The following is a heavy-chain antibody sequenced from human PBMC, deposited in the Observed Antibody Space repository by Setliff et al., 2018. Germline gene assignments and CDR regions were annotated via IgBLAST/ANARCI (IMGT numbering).Heavy chain of an antibody. D-gene: IGHD6-6*01. CDR1: GFAFTSYG. J-gene: IGHJ4*02. CDR2: ISTSGSTI. Sequence: PGGSLRLSCVTSGFAFTSYGMTWVRQAPGKGLEWISYISTSGSTIYYADSVKGRFTISRDKAHHSLFLQMNSLRAEDTAVYYCLLVKGQLVPYWGQGTLVTVSS. CDR3: LLVKGQLVPY. V-gene: IGHV3-48*01.